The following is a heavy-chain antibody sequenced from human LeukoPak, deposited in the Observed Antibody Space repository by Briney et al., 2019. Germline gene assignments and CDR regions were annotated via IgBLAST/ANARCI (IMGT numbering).Heavy chain of an antibody. CDR1: GGSISSGGYY. CDR2: IYYSGST. D-gene: IGHD3-10*01. Sequence: SETLSLTCTVSGGSISSGGYYWSWIRQHPGKGLEWIGYIYYSGSTYYNPSLKSRVTISVDTSKNQFSLKLSSVTAADTAVYYCAIRPSRGSDSFDYWGQGTLVTVSS. J-gene: IGHJ4*02. V-gene: IGHV4-31*03. CDR3: AIRPSRGSDSFDY.